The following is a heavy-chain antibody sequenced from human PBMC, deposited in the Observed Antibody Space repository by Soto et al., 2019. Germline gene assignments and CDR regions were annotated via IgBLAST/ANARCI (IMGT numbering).Heavy chain of an antibody. CDR3: ARDRNTMVRGGMRTRVGMDV. Sequence: QVQLVESGGGVVQPGRSLRLSCAASGFTFSSYGMHWVRQAPGKGLEWVAVIWYDGSNKYYADSVKGRFTISRDNSKNTLYLQMNSLRAEDTAVYYCARDRNTMVRGGMRTRVGMDVWGQGTTVTVSS. CDR2: IWYDGSNK. CDR1: GFTFSSYG. V-gene: IGHV3-33*01. J-gene: IGHJ6*02. D-gene: IGHD3-10*01.